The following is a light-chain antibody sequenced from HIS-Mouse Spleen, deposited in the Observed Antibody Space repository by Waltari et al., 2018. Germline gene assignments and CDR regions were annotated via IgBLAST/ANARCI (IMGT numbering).Light chain of an antibody. CDR2: AAY. CDR1: QGISSY. Sequence: AIRTTQSPSSFSASTGDRVPIPCRASQGISSYLAWYQQKPGKAPKLLIYAAYTLQSGVPSRFSGSGSGTDFTLTISCLQSEDFATYYCQQYYSYLPITFGQGTRLEIK. V-gene: IGKV1-8*01. CDR3: QQYYSYLPIT. J-gene: IGKJ5*01.